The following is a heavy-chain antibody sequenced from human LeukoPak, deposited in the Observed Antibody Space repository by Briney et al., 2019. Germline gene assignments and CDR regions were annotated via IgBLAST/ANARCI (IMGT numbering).Heavy chain of an antibody. V-gene: IGHV3-7*03. J-gene: IGHJ4*02. Sequence: GGSLRLSCAVSGFTFSRYWMSWVRQAPRKGLEWVANIKQDGSEKYYVDSVKGRFTISRDNAKNSLYLQMNSLKTEDTAVYYCTRRSSAAGRQYFDYWGQGTLVTVSS. D-gene: IGHD6-13*01. CDR1: GFTFSRYW. CDR3: TRRSSAAGRQYFDY. CDR2: IKQDGSEK.